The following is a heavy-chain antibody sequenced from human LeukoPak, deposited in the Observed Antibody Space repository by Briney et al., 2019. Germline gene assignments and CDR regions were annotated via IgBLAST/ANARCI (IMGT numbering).Heavy chain of an antibody. CDR1: GFTFSSYW. V-gene: IGHV3-74*01. Sequence: PGGSLRLSCAASGFTFSSYWMHWVRQAPGKGLVWVSRINSDGSSTSYADSVKGRFTISRDNAKNTLYLQMNSLRAEDTAVYYCATLTGIAAPNDAFDIWDQGTMVTVSS. J-gene: IGHJ3*02. D-gene: IGHD6-6*01. CDR2: INSDGSST. CDR3: ATLTGIAAPNDAFDI.